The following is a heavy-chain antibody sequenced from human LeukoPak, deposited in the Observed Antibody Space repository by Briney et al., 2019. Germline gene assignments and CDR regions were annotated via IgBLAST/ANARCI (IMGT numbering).Heavy chain of an antibody. Sequence: SETLSPTCTVSGYSISSTYYWGWIRQPPGKGLEWIGSIYHSGSTSYNPSLKSRVTISVDTSKNQFSLKLSSVTAADTAVYYCARYYGSGSYFFDYWGQGTLVTVSS. D-gene: IGHD3-10*01. J-gene: IGHJ4*02. CDR3: ARYYGSGSYFFDY. CDR1: GYSISSTYY. CDR2: IYHSGST. V-gene: IGHV4-38-2*02.